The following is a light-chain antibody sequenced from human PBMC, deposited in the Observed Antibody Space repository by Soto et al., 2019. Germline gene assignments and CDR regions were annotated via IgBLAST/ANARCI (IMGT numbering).Light chain of an antibody. Sequence: DIQMTQSPSSLSASVGDRVTITCLASQSISSYLNWYQQKPGKAPKLLIYAASSLQSGVPSRFSGSGSGTDFTLAISSVQPEDFATYYWQKSYSTPVTFGQGTKVEIK. CDR2: AAS. CDR3: QKSYSTPVT. J-gene: IGKJ1*01. CDR1: QSISSY. V-gene: IGKV1-39*01.